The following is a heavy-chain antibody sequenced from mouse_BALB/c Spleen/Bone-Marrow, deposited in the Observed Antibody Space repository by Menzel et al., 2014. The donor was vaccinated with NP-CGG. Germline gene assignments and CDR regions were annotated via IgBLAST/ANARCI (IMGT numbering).Heavy chain of an antibody. CDR1: GFTFSNFW. CDR2: IRLKSNNYAT. J-gene: IGHJ2*01. D-gene: IGHD2-3*01. CDR3: IREVYDRYVGVFDY. Sequence: EVHLVESGGGLVQPGGSMKLSCVASGFTFSNFWMNWVRQSPEKGLEWVAEIRLKSNNYATHYAESVKGRFTISREDSKSSVYLQVNNLRTEDTGIYYCIREVYDRYVGVFDYWGQGTTLTVSS. V-gene: IGHV6-6*02.